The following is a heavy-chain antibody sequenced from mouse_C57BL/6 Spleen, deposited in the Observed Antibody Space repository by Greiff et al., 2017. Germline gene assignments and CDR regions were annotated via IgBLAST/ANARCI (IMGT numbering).Heavy chain of an antibody. Sequence: VQLQQSGAELVRPGASVTLSCKASGYTFTDYDMHWVKQTPVHGLEWIGAIDPETGGTAYNQKFKGKAILTADKSSSTAYMELRSLTSEDSAVYYCTRSPVVATDYARDYWGQGTSVTVSS. V-gene: IGHV1-15*01. CDR2: IDPETGGT. CDR1: GYTFTDYD. J-gene: IGHJ4*01. CDR3: TRSPVVATDYARDY. D-gene: IGHD1-1*01.